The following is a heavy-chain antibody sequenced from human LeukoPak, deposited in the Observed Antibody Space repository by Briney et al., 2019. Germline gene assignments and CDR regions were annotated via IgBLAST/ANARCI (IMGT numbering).Heavy chain of an antibody. CDR3: ARAWSNGMTDYDFWSGYYTLQNWFDP. Sequence: ASVKVSCKASGYTFTSYYMHWVRQAPGQGLEWMGIINPSGGSTSYAQKFQGRVTMTRDMSTSTVYMELSSLRSEDTAVYYCARAWSNGMTDYDFWSGYYTLQNWFDPWGQGTLVTVSS. D-gene: IGHD3-3*01. J-gene: IGHJ5*02. V-gene: IGHV1-46*01. CDR1: GYTFTSYY. CDR2: INPSGGST.